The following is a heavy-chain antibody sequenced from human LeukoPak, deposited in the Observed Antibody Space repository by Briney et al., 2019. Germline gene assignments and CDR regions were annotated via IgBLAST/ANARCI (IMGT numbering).Heavy chain of an antibody. V-gene: IGHV1-69*05. D-gene: IGHD5-24*01. J-gene: IGHJ4*02. CDR1: GGTFSSYA. CDR3: ARGPPGRWLQFWFDY. Sequence: GASVKVSCKASGGTFSSYAISWVRQAPGQGLEWMGGIIPIFGTANYAQKFQGRVTITTDESTSIAYMELSSLRSEDTAVYYCARGPPGRWLQFWFDYWGQGTLVTVSS. CDR2: IIPIFGTA.